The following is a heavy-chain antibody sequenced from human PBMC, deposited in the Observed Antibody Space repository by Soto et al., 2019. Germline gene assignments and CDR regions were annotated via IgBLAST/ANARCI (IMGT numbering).Heavy chain of an antibody. CDR1: GFTFSSYG. CDR3: AKDPRRDYDFWSGYRATKIFDY. J-gene: IGHJ4*02. CDR2: ISYDGSNK. V-gene: IGHV3-30*18. D-gene: IGHD3-3*01. Sequence: GSLRLSCAASGFTFSSYGMHWVRQAPGKGLEWVAVISYDGSNKYYADSVKGRFTISRDNSKNTLYLQMNSLRAEDTAVYYCAKDPRRDYDFWSGYRATKIFDYWGQGTLVTVSS.